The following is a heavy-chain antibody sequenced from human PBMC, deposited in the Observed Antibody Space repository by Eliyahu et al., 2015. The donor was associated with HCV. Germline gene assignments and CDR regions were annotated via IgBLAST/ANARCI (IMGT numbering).Heavy chain of an antibody. CDR1: GYSFTNNW. V-gene: IGHV5-51*03. J-gene: IGHJ4*02. D-gene: IGHD3/OR15-3a*01. Sequence: EVELVQSGAEVKKPRDSLKIACKGSGYSFTNNWIGWVRQMPGKGLEWMGIIYPGDSDTRYSPSFQGQVTFSADKSISTAYLQWSSLRASDTAMYYCARLLDWSLPWGYFDHWGQGTLVTVSS. CDR3: ARLLDWSLPWGYFDH. CDR2: IYPGDSDT.